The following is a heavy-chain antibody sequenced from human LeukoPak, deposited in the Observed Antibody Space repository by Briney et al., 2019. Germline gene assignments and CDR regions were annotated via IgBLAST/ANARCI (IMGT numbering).Heavy chain of an antibody. CDR3: ARDLGKGRL. J-gene: IGHJ4*02. D-gene: IGHD3-10*01. CDR1: GFTFSDYS. V-gene: IGHV3-48*02. Sequence: GGSLRLSCAAAGFTFSDYSMNWVRQAPGKGLEWISYISSSSSILHYADSEKGRFTISRDNAKNSLYLQMNSLRDEDTAVYYRARDLGKGRLWGQGTLVTVSS. CDR2: ISSSSSIL.